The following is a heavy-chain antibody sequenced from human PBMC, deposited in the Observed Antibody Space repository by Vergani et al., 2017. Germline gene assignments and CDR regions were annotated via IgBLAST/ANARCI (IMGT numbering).Heavy chain of an antibody. CDR1: GGSFSGYY. Sequence: QVQLQQWGAGLLKPSETLSLTCAVYGGSFSGYYWSWIRQPPGKGLEWIGEINHRGSTNYNPSLKSRVTISVDTSKNQFSLKLGSVTAADTAVYYCARVPRGTSWAAARSWPDYWGQGTLVTVSS. CDR2: INHRGST. CDR3: ARVPRGTSWAAARSWPDY. V-gene: IGHV4-34*01. D-gene: IGHD2-2*01. J-gene: IGHJ4*02.